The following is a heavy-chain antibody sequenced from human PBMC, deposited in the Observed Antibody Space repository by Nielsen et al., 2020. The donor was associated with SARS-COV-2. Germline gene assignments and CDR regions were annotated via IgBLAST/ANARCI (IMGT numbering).Heavy chain of an antibody. CDR2: TYPGDSDT. CDR1: GYSFTSYW. J-gene: IGHJ5*02. Sequence: GGSLRLSCKGSGYSFTSYWIGWVRQMPGKGLEWMGITYPGDSDTRYSPSFQGQVTISADKSISTAYLQWSSLKASDTAMYYCARLGVVPAAMGAAYWFDPWGQGTLVTVSS. CDR3: ARLGVVPAAMGAAYWFDP. D-gene: IGHD2-2*01. V-gene: IGHV5-51*01.